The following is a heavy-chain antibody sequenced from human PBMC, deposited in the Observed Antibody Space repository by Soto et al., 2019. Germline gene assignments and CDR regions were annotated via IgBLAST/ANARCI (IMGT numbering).Heavy chain of an antibody. CDR2: VSGSGGTT. D-gene: IGHD4-17*01. V-gene: IGHV3-23*01. J-gene: IGHJ4*02. Sequence: EVQLLESGGGLVQPGGSLRLSCAASGFTFSSYPMSWVRQAPGKGLEWVSAVSGSGGTTYYADSVKGRLTISRDNSKNMVYLQMSRLRAEDSALYYCARGPPTDYRRFDYWGQGTLVTVSS. CDR3: ARGPPTDYRRFDY. CDR1: GFTFSSYP.